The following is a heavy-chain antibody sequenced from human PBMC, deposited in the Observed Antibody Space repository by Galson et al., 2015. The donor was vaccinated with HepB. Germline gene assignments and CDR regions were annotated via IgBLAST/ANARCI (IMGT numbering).Heavy chain of an antibody. Sequence: SLRLSCAASGFTFSSYWMHWVRQAPGKGLVWVSRINSDGSSTSYADSVKGRFTISRDNAKNTLYLQMNSLRAEDTAVYYCARDQDYGDYLDYWGQGTLVTVSS. CDR1: GFTFSSYW. CDR2: INSDGSST. J-gene: IGHJ4*02. V-gene: IGHV3-74*01. CDR3: ARDQDYGDYLDY. D-gene: IGHD4-17*01.